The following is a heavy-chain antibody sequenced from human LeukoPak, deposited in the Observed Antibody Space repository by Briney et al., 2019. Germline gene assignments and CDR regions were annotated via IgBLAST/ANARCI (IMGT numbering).Heavy chain of an antibody. CDR3: ARVWQDNSGVDY. CDR1: GFTFSSHA. V-gene: IGHV3-23*01. CDR2: ISVPAGNT. D-gene: IGHD2-21*01. J-gene: IGHJ4*02. Sequence: GGALRLSCAASGFTFSSHAMSWVRQAPGKGLEWVSGISVPAGNTHYADSVKGRFTISRDNSKNTLYLQMNSLRDEDTAVYYCARVWQDNSGVDYWGQGTLVTVSS.